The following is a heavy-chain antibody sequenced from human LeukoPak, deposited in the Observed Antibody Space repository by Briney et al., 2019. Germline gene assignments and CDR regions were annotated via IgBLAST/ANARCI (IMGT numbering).Heavy chain of an antibody. CDR3: AKDFSSSWSSDY. D-gene: IGHD6-13*01. Sequence: GRSLRLSCAASGFTFSSYGMHWVRQAPGEGLEWVAVISYDGSNKYYADSVKGRFTISRDNSKNTLYLQMNSLRAEDTAVYYCAKDFSSSWSSDYWGQGTLVTVSS. J-gene: IGHJ4*02. CDR1: GFTFSSYG. CDR2: ISYDGSNK. V-gene: IGHV3-30*18.